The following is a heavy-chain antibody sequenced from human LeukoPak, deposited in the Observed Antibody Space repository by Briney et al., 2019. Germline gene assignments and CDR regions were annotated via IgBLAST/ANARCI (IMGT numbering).Heavy chain of an antibody. CDR1: GYTFTSYG. J-gene: IGHJ6*02. V-gene: IGHV1-8*02. Sequence: GASVKVSCKASGYTFTSYGISWVRQATGQGLEWLGWMNPHSGNTGYAQKFQGRVTMTRNTSISTAYMELSSLRSEDTAVYYCARVQPAVTYSSSWYYYYYYGMDVWGQGTTVTVSS. D-gene: IGHD6-13*01. CDR2: MNPHSGNT. CDR3: ARVQPAVTYSSSWYYYYYYGMDV.